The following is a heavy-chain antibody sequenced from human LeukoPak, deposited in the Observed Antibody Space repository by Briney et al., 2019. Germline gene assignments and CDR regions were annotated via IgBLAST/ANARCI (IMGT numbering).Heavy chain of an antibody. CDR1: NYSISSGYY. V-gene: IGHV4-38-2*02. Sequence: SETLSLTCTVSNYSISSGYYWSWIRQSPGKGLEWIGEVNHSGSTNYNPSLKSRVTISVDTSKNQFSLKLSSVTAADTAVYYCARAWVFGVVIPFFDYWGQGTLVTVSS. CDR3: ARAWVFGVVIPFFDY. J-gene: IGHJ4*02. D-gene: IGHD3-3*01. CDR2: VNHSGST.